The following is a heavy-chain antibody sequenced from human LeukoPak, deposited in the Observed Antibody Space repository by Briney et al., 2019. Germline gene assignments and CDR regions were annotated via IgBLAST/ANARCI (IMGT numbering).Heavy chain of an antibody. J-gene: IGHJ4*02. V-gene: IGHV3-23*01. D-gene: IGHD3-16*02. CDR1: GFTFNNYV. CDR3: AKNGGGYPH. CDR2: ITDSSTST. Sequence: GGSLRLSCAASGFTFNNYVMNWVRQAPGKGLEWVSAITDSSTSTYYADSVKGRFTISRDNAKNTLYLQMNSLRGEDTAVYYCAKNGGGYPHWGQGTLVTVSS.